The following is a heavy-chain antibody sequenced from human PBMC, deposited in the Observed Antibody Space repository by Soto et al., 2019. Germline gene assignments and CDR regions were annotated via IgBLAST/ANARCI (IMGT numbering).Heavy chain of an antibody. J-gene: IGHJ5*02. V-gene: IGHV1-3*01. Sequence: ASVKVSCKASGYTFTSYGISWVRQAPGQRLEWMGWINAANGDTKYSQKLRGRVTITRDTSASTAYMELSSLRSEDTAVYYCVRRHVSATGIDWFDPWGQGTLVTVSS. D-gene: IGHD6-13*01. CDR3: VRRHVSATGIDWFDP. CDR2: INAANGDT. CDR1: GYTFTSYG.